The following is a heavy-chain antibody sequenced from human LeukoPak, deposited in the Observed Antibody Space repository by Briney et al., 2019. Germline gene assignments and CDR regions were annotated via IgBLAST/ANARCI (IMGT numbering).Heavy chain of an antibody. CDR2: FDPEDGET. CDR3: ATYITMIVDNWFDP. J-gene: IGHJ5*02. D-gene: IGHD3-22*01. V-gene: IGHV1-24*01. Sequence: ASVKVSCKVSGYTLTELSMHWVRQAPGKGLEWMGGFDPEDGETIYAQKFQGRVTMTEDTSTDTAYMELSSLRSEDTAVYYCATYITMIVDNWFDPWGQGTLVTVSS. CDR1: GYTLTELS.